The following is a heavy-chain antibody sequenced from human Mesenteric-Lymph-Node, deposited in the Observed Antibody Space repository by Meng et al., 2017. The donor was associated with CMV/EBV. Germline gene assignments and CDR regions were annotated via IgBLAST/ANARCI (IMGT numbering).Heavy chain of an antibody. D-gene: IGHD3-10*01. CDR3: ARGSGDGFDY. Sequence: GSLRLSCIVSRGSISTYYWSWIRQPPGKRLECIGYIYSSGRTYYNPSLESRATISVDTSKNQFSLRLNSVTAADTAVYYCARGSGDGFDYWGQGTLVTVSS. CDR1: RGSISTYY. V-gene: IGHV4-59*01. J-gene: IGHJ4*02. CDR2: IYSSGRT.